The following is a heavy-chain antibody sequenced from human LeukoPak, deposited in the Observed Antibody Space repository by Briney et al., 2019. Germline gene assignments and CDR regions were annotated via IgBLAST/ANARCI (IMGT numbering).Heavy chain of an antibody. D-gene: IGHD6-13*01. CDR2: ISWNSGSI. J-gene: IGHJ6*03. CDR1: GFTFDDYA. V-gene: IGHV3-9*01. CDR3: AKEGYSSSWYIVARDYYYMDV. Sequence: GGSLRLSCAASGFTFDDYAMHWVRQAPGEGLEWVSGISWNSGSIGYADSVKGRFTISRDNAKNSLYLQMNSLRAEDTALYYCAKEGYSSSWYIVARDYYYMDVWGKGTTVTVSS.